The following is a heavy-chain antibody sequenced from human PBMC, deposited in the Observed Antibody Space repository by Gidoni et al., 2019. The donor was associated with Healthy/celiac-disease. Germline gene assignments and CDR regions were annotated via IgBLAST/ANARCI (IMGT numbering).Heavy chain of an antibody. Sequence: QVQLQQWGAGLLKPSATLSLTCAVYGGSFSGYYWSWIRQPPGKGLEWIGEINHSGSTNYNPSLKSRVTISVDTSKNQFSLKLSSVTAADTAVYYCARGRNAYFDYWGQGTLVTVSS. CDR3: ARGRNAYFDY. CDR2: INHSGST. V-gene: IGHV4-34*01. CDR1: GGSFSGYY. J-gene: IGHJ4*02.